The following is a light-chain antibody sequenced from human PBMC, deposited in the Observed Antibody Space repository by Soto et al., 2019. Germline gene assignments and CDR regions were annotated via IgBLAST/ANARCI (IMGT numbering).Light chain of an antibody. V-gene: IGKV3-11*01. CDR1: QSVSSN. Sequence: EILMTQSPATLSVSPGERATLSCRASQSVSSNLAWYQQKPGQAPRLLIYEASNRATGIPARFSGSGSGADFTLTTSSLEPEDFALYYCQQHINWPLTFGGGTKVDIK. CDR3: QQHINWPLT. J-gene: IGKJ4*01. CDR2: EAS.